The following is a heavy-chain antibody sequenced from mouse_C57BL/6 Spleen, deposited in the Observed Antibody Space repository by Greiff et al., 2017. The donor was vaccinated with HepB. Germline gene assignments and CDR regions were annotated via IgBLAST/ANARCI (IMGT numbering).Heavy chain of an antibody. Sequence: VQLKQSGPELVKPGASVKISCKASGYSFTDYNMNWVKQSNGKSLEWIGVINPNYGTTSYNQKFKGKATLTVDQSSSTAYMQLNSLTSEDSAVYYCARTYGSSYEAWFAYWGQGTLVTVSA. CDR2: INPNYGTT. CDR3: ARTYGSSYEAWFAY. J-gene: IGHJ3*01. V-gene: IGHV1-39*01. CDR1: GYSFTDYN. D-gene: IGHD1-1*01.